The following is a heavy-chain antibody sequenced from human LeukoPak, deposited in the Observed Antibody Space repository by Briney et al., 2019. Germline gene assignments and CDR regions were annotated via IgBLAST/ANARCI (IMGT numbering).Heavy chain of an antibody. V-gene: IGHV3-9*01. CDR3: AKDLAAAGTGGMDV. Sequence: GRSLRLSCAASGFTFDDYAMYWVRQAPGKGLEWVSGISWNSGSIGYADSVKGRFTISRDNAKNPLYLQMNSLRAEDTALYYCAKDLAAAGTGGMDVWGQGTTVTVSS. D-gene: IGHD6-13*01. J-gene: IGHJ6*02. CDR2: ISWNSGSI. CDR1: GFTFDDYA.